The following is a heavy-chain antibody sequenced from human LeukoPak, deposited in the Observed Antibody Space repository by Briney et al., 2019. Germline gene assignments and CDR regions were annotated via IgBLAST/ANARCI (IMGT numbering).Heavy chain of an antibody. CDR3: ASYSGSYYFRFDY. D-gene: IGHD1-26*01. J-gene: IGHJ4*02. CDR2: IYYSGST. CDR1: GGSISSSSYY. V-gene: IGHV4-39*01. Sequence: PPETLSLTCTVSGGSISSSSYYWGWIRQPPGKGLEWIGSIYYSGSTYYNPSLKSRVTISVDTSKNQFSLKLSSVTAADTAVYYCASYSGSYYFRFDYWGQGTLVTVSS.